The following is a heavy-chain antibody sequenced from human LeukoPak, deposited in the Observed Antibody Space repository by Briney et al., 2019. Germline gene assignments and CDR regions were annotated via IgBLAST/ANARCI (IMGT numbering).Heavy chain of an antibody. Sequence: GGSLRLSCAASGFTFSSYWMSWVRQAPGKGLEWVANIKQDGSEKYYVDSVKGRFTISRDNAKNSLYLQMNSPRAEDTAVYYCARVDYGGEGAFDIWGQGTMVTVSS. D-gene: IGHD4-23*01. CDR2: IKQDGSEK. J-gene: IGHJ3*02. V-gene: IGHV3-7*01. CDR3: ARVDYGGEGAFDI. CDR1: GFTFSSYW.